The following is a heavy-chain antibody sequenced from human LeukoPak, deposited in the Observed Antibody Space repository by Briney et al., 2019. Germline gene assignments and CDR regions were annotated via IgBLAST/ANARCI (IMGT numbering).Heavy chain of an antibody. V-gene: IGHV3-74*01. D-gene: IGHD3-22*01. CDR1: GFTFSSYW. CDR2: INSDGSST. Sequence: GGSLRLSCAASGFTFSSYWMHWVRQAPGKGLVWVSRINSDGSSTSYADSVEGRFTISRDNAKNTLYLQMNSLRAEDTAVYYCARGYYDSSGYYEDCFDYWGQGTLVTVSS. J-gene: IGHJ4*02. CDR3: ARGYYDSSGYYEDCFDY.